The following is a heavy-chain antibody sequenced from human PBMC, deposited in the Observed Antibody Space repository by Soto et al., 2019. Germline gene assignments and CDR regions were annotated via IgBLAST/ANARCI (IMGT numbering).Heavy chain of an antibody. J-gene: IGHJ3*01. D-gene: IGHD6-13*01. CDR3: AKDPYSTSPSPAFDF. Sequence: GGSLRLSCATSGFTFNNYAMSWVRQAPGKGLEWVSAISAGGASTYFADSLKGRFTISRDNSKNTLYLQMNSLRAEDTALYYCAKDPYSTSPSPAFDFWGQGTMVTVSS. V-gene: IGHV3-23*01. CDR2: ISAGGAST. CDR1: GFTFNNYA.